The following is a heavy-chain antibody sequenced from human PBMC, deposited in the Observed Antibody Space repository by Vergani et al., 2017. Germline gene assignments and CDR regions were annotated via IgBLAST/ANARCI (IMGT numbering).Heavy chain of an antibody. CDR2: ISYDGSNK. D-gene: IGHD3-22*01. Sequence: QVQLVESGGGVVQPGRSLRLSCAASGFTFSSYGMHWVRQAPGKGLEWVAVISYDGSNKYYADSVKGRFTISRDNSKNTLYLQMNSLRAEDTAVYYCARDDYYDSSGYYYFGFHFDYWGQGTLVTVSS. CDR1: GFTFSSYG. V-gene: IGHV3-30*19. J-gene: IGHJ4*02. CDR3: ARDDYYDSSGYYYFGFHFDY.